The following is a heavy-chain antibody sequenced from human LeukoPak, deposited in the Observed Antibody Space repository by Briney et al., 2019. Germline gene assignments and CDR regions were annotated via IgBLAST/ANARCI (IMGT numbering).Heavy chain of an antibody. CDR3: AAGPLAYDSSGYYYSGIRN. CDR1: GYTFTGYY. V-gene: IGHV1-2*02. Sequence: ASVKVSCKASGYTFTGYYMHWVRQAPGQGLEWMGWINPNSGGTNYAQKFQGRVTMTRDTSISTAYMELSSLRFEDTAVYYCAAGPLAYDSSGYYYSGIRNWGQGTLVTVSS. J-gene: IGHJ4*02. CDR2: INPNSGGT. D-gene: IGHD3-22*01.